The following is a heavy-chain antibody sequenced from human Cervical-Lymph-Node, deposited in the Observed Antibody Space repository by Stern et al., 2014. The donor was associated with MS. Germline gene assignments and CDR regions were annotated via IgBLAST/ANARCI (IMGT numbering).Heavy chain of an antibody. V-gene: IGHV2-5*02. CDR1: GFSLSTIGVG. Sequence: QVTLKESGPTLVKPTQPLTLTCTFSGFSLSTIGVGVGWIRQSPGKAPEWLALIYWDGDERYSPSLKSRLTITRDTSKSQVVLTLTNMDPVDTATYYCAHVSAWRTGVDYWGQGALVTVSS. CDR2: IYWDGDE. D-gene: IGHD6-19*01. J-gene: IGHJ4*02. CDR3: AHVSAWRTGVDY.